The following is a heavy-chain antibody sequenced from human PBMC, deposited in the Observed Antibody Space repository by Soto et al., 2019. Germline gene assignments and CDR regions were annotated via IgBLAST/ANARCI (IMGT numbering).Heavy chain of an antibody. D-gene: IGHD1-26*01. CDR1: GYSFTSYW. CDR3: ARHGTVGATQFSGMDV. Sequence: PGESLKSSCNGSGYSFTSYWIGWVRQMPGKGLEWMGIIYPGDSDTRYSPSFQGQVTISADKSISTAYLQWSSLKASDTAMYYCARHGTVGATQFSGMDVWGQGTTVTVSS. J-gene: IGHJ6*02. V-gene: IGHV5-51*01. CDR2: IYPGDSDT.